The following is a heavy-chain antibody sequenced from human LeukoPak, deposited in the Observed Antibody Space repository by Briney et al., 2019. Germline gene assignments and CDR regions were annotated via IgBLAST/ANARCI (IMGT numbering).Heavy chain of an antibody. CDR3: ARDTKYAFDN. D-gene: IGHD2-2*01. J-gene: IGHJ4*02. CDR2: IKQDGSEK. CDR1: GFPFSSYW. Sequence: GGSLRLSCSASGFPFSSYWMSWARQAPGKGLEWVANIKQDGSEKYYVASVKGRFTISRDNTNNSLYLQMSSLRAEDTAVYYCARDTKYAFDNWGQGTLVTVSS. V-gene: IGHV3-7*01.